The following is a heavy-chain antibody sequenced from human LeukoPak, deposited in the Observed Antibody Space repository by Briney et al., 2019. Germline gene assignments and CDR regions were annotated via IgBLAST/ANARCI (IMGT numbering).Heavy chain of an antibody. J-gene: IGHJ4*02. D-gene: IGHD1-1*01. CDR3: AREAGRWNDSPYFYY. CDR1: GGSISSGSYY. CDR2: IYTSGST. V-gene: IGHV4-61*02. Sequence: SETLSLTCTVSGGSISSGSYYWSWIRQPAGKGLEWIGRIYTSGSTNYNPSLKSRVTISVDTSKNQFSLKLSSVTAADTAVYYCAREAGRWNDSPYFYYWGQGTLVTVSS.